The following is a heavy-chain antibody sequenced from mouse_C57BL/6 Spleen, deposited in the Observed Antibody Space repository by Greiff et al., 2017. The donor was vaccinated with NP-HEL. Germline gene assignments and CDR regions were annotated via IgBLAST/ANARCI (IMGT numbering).Heavy chain of an antibody. V-gene: IGHV1-55*01. Sequence: VQLQQPGAELVKPGASVKMSCEASGYTFTNYWITWVKQRPGQGLEWIGDIYPGSGSTNYNEKFKSKATLTVDTSSSTAYMQLSSLTSEDSAVYYCARGLNYYGSSPDYWSQGTTLTGSS. CDR3: ARGLNYYGSSPDY. D-gene: IGHD1-1*01. J-gene: IGHJ2*01. CDR2: IYPGSGST. CDR1: GYTFTNYW.